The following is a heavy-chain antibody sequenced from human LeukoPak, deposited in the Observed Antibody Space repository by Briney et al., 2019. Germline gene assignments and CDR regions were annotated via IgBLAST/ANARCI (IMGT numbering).Heavy chain of an antibody. J-gene: IGHJ4*02. D-gene: IGHD3-22*01. Sequence: ASVKVSCKVSGYTLTELSMHWVRQAPGKGLEWMGGFDPEDGETIYAQKFQGRVTMTEDTSTDTAYMELSSLRSEDTAVYYCATPTSDSGYYYSFDYWGQGTLVTVSS. CDR1: GYTLTELS. V-gene: IGHV1-24*01. CDR3: ATPTSDSGYYYSFDY. CDR2: FDPEDGET.